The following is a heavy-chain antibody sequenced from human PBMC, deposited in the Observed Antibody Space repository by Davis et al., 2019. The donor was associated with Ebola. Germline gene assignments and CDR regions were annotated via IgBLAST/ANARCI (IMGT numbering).Heavy chain of an antibody. CDR2: IHGSGTGT. J-gene: IGHJ5*02. D-gene: IGHD3-3*01. Sequence: GESLKISCAASGFTFSGYWMSWVRQAPGKGLEWVSAIHGSGTGTFYAASVKGRFTVSRDNSKNTLYLELNSVRAEDTAIYYCVKDFTLSTWGQGTLVTVSS. V-gene: IGHV3-23*01. CDR1: GFTFSGYW. CDR3: VKDFTLST.